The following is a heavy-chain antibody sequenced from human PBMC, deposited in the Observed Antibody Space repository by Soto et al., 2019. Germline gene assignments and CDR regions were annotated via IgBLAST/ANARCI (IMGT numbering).Heavy chain of an antibody. D-gene: IGHD1-1*01. CDR2: IAYDGRNK. Sequence: GGSLRLSCAASGFTFSSYAMHWVRQAPGKGLEWVAVIAYDGRNKYYADSVKGRFTISRDNSKNTLYLQMNSLRIEDTAVYYCARDLERVFDYWGQGTLVPVSS. CDR1: GFTFSSYA. V-gene: IGHV3-30*04. J-gene: IGHJ4*02. CDR3: ARDLERVFDY.